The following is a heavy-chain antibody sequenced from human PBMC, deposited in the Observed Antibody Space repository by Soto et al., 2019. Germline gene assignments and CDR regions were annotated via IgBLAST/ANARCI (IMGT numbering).Heavy chain of an antibody. D-gene: IGHD2-15*01. CDR2: MNPNSGNT. CDR1: GYTFTSYD. V-gene: IGHV1-8*01. J-gene: IGHJ5*02. Sequence: ASVKVSCKASGYTFTSYDINWVRQATGQGLEWMGWMNPNSGNTGYAQKFQGRVTMTRNTSISTAYMELSSLRSEDTAVYYCARGLGYCSGGSCYNWFDPWGQGTLVTVSS. CDR3: ARGLGYCSGGSCYNWFDP.